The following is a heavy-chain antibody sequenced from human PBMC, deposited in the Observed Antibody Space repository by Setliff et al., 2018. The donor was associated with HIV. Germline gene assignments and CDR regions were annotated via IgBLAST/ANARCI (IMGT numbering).Heavy chain of an antibody. V-gene: IGHV4-61*09. CDR2: IYTSGST. CDR3: ARGREVMTTAPYWYFDL. J-gene: IGHJ2*01. D-gene: IGHD3-10*01. Sequence: PSETLSLTCTVSGGSISSSRYYWGWIRQPAGKGLEWIGHIYTSGSTNYNPSLKSRVTTSVDTSKNQFSLKLNTVTAADTAVYYCARGREVMTTAPYWYFDLWGRGTLVTVSS. CDR1: GGSISSSRYY.